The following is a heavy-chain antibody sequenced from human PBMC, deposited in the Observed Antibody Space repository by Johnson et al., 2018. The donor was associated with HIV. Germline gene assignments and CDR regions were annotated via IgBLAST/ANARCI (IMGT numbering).Heavy chain of an antibody. D-gene: IGHD2-21*01. CDR1: GFTFSSYG. CDR3: ARLRWGSGDPLHDAFDI. CDR2: IKGDGSGQ. Sequence: VLLVESGGGVVQPGRSLRLSCAASGFTFSSYGMSWVRQAPGKGLEWVATIKGDGSGQDYVDSVAGRFTISRDYAKNSLYVQMNSLRAEDTAVYYCARLRWGSGDPLHDAFDIWGQGTMVTVSS. J-gene: IGHJ3*02. V-gene: IGHV3-7*01.